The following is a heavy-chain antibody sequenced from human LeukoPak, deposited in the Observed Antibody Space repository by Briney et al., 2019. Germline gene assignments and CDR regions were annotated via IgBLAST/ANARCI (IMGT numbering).Heavy chain of an antibody. CDR1: GFTFSSYW. V-gene: IGHV3-74*01. Sequence: GGSLRLSCAASGFTFSSYWMHWVRQAPGKGLVWVSRINSDGSNKLYADSVKGRLTISRDNAKNTLYLQMNSLRAEDTAVYYCARDLVSGSGSYGHWGQGTLVTVSS. J-gene: IGHJ4*02. CDR3: ARDLVSGSGSYGH. D-gene: IGHD3-10*01. CDR2: INSDGSNK.